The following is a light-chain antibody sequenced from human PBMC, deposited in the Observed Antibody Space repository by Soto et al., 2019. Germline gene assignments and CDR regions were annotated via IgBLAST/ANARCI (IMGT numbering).Light chain of an antibody. CDR2: DAS. CDR3: QQRSNWPLIT. V-gene: IGKV3-11*01. Sequence: PGERATLSCRASQSVSSYLAWYQQKPGQAPRLLIYDASNRATGIPARFSGSGSGTDFTLTISSLEPEDFVVYYCQQRSNWPLITFGQGTRLEIK. J-gene: IGKJ5*01. CDR1: QSVSSY.